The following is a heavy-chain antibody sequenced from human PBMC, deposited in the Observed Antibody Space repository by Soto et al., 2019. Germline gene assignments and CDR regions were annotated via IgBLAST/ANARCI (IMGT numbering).Heavy chain of an antibody. Sequence: EVQLLESGGGLVQPGGSLRLSCAASGFTFSNYAMRWVRQAPGKGLEWVSGIGGRATSAYYADSVKGRFAISRDNSYNTLFLQLNSLRAEDTAVYYCAKSRYSDSSGDFYDFWGQGTLVSVSS. V-gene: IGHV3-23*01. J-gene: IGHJ4*02. CDR2: IGGRATSA. CDR3: AKSRYSDSSGDFYDF. CDR1: GFTFSNYA. D-gene: IGHD3-22*01.